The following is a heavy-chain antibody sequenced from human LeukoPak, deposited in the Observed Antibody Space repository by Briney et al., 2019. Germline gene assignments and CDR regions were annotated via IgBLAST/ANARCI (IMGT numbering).Heavy chain of an antibody. V-gene: IGHV4-34*01. J-gene: IGHJ4*02. Sequence: SETLSLTCTVSGGSISSYYWSWIRQPPGKGLEWIGEINHSGSTNYNPSLKSRVTISVDTSKNQFSLKLSSVTAADTAVYYCARLRLVYFDYWGQGTLVTVSS. CDR2: INHSGST. CDR1: GGSISSYY. D-gene: IGHD3-9*01. CDR3: ARLRLVYFDY.